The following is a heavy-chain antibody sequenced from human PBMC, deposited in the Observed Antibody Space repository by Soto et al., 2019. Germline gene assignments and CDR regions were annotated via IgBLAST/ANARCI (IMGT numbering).Heavy chain of an antibody. CDR2: IIPIFGTA. CDR1: GGTFSSYA. CDR3: ASRGARLRTDAFDI. D-gene: IGHD4-17*01. J-gene: IGHJ3*02. V-gene: IGHV1-69*13. Sequence: VKVSCKASGGTFSSYAISWVRQAPGQGLEWMGGIIPIFGTANYAQKFQGRVTITADESTSTAYMELSSLRSEDTAVYYCASRGARLRTDAFDIWGQGTMVTVSS.